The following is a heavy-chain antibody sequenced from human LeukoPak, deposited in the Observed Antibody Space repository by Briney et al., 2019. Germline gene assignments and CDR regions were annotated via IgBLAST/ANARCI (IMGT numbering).Heavy chain of an antibody. CDR2: ISGSGGST. CDR3: AKYIRYFDWLLSGGTPGYFDY. V-gene: IGHV3-23*01. CDR1: GFTFSSYG. J-gene: IGHJ4*02. Sequence: PGGSLRLSCAASGFTFSSYGMSWVRQAPGKGLEWVSAISGSGGSTYYADSMKGRFTISRDNSKNTLYLQMNSLRAEDTAVYYCAKYIRYFDWLLSGGTPGYFDYWGQGTLVTVSS. D-gene: IGHD3-9*01.